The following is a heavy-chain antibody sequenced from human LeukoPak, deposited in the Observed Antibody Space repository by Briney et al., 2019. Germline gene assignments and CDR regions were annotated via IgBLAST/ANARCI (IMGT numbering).Heavy chain of an antibody. V-gene: IGHV3-30*18. CDR3: AKEIALGLWSSSWVPPPNYYYRMDV. J-gene: IGHJ6*04. D-gene: IGHD6-13*01. CDR2: ISYDGSNK. CDR1: GFTFSSYG. Sequence: GRSLRLSCAASGFTFSSYGMHWVRQAPGKGLEWVAVISYDGSNKYYADSVKGRFTISRDNSKNTLYLQMNSLRAEDTAVYYCAKEIALGLWSSSWVPPPNYYYRMDVWGKGTTVTVSS.